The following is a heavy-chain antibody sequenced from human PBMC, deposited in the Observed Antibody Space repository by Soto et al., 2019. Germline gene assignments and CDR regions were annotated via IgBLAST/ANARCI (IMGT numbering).Heavy chain of an antibody. CDR3: ATVNSTSRYFDY. J-gene: IGHJ4*02. CDR1: GFPFSMSA. D-gene: IGHD6-6*01. Sequence: GGSLRLSCAASGFPFSMSAMTWVRQAPGKGLEWVSTTGLNGRTTYYADSVKGRFTVSRDNTKNTLDLQMSSLRAEDTAVYYCATVNSTSRYFDYWGKGILVSVSS. V-gene: IGHV3-23*01. CDR2: TGLNGRTT.